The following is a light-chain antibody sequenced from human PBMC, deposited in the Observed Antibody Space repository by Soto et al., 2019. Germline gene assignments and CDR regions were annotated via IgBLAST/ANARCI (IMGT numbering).Light chain of an antibody. CDR3: QQYYSTPS. J-gene: IGKJ3*01. CDR1: QSVLYSSNNKNY. CDR2: WAS. V-gene: IGKV4-1*01. Sequence: DIVMTQSPDSLAVSLGERATINCKSSQSVLYSSNNKNYLAWYQKKPGQPPKLLIYWASTRESGVPDRFSGSGSGTDFTLTISSLQAGDVAIYYCQQYYSTPSFGPGTKVDIK.